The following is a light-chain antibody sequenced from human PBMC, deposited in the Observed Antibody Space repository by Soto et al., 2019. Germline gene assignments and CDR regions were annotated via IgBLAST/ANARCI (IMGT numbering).Light chain of an antibody. Sequence: AIQLTQSPSSLSASVGDRVTITCRASQGISSALAWYQQKPGKAPKLLIYDASSLESGVPSRFSGSGSGTDFTLTIRSLQPEDFETYYCQQFNSYLFTFGPGTKVDIK. J-gene: IGKJ3*01. CDR2: DAS. CDR3: QQFNSYLFT. V-gene: IGKV1-13*02. CDR1: QGISSA.